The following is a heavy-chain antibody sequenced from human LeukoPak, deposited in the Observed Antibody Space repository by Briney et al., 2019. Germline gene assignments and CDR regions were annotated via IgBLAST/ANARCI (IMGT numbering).Heavy chain of an antibody. CDR2: IYYSGST. V-gene: IGHV4-59*01. J-gene: IGHJ4*02. CDR1: GGSISSYY. Sequence: PSETLSLTCTVSGGSISSYYWSWIRQPPGKGLKWIGYIYYSGSTNYNPSLKSRVTISVDTSKNQFSLKLSSVTAADTAVYYCAREGGDRGGYYFDYWGQGTLVTVSS. CDR3: AREGGDRGGYYFDY. D-gene: IGHD1-26*01.